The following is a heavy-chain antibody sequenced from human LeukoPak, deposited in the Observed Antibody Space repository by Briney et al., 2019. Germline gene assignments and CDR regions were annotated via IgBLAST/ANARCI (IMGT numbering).Heavy chain of an antibody. V-gene: IGHV1-2*02. CDR2: INPRSGGT. Sequence: ASVKVSCKASGYTFSIYGISWVRQAPGQGLEGMGWINPRSGGTNYAQKFQGRVTMTRDTSITTAYMALSSLRSDDTAVYYCVKLQYDFWSAFEIWGQGTMVTVSS. D-gene: IGHD3-3*01. CDR3: VKLQYDFWSAFEI. J-gene: IGHJ3*02. CDR1: GYTFSIYG.